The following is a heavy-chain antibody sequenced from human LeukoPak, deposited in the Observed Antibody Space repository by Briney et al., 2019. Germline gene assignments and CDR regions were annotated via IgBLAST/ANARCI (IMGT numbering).Heavy chain of an antibody. CDR2: ISWNSGSI. V-gene: IGHV3-9*01. CDR1: GFTFDDYA. D-gene: IGHD4-23*01. CDR3: AKDKSGGSSGPFDY. Sequence: AGGSLRLSCAASGFTFDDYAMHWVRQAPGKGLEWVSGISWNSGSIGYADSVKGRFTISRDNAKNSLYLQMNSLRAEDTALYYCAKDKSGGSSGPFDYWGQGTLVTVSS. J-gene: IGHJ4*02.